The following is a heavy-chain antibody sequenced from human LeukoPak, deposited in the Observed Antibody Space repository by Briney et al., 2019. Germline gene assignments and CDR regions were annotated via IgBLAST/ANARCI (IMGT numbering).Heavy chain of an antibody. CDR2: IYGGGSA. CDR1: GLTVSNKY. J-gene: IGHJ6*02. CDR3: ARDGVYSYGYGMDV. V-gene: IGHV3-66*01. Sequence: GGSLRLSCAASGLTVSNKYMSWVRQAPGKGLEWVSVIYGGGSAYYADSVKGRFTISRDNSKNTVYLQMNTLRAEDTAVYYCARDGVYSYGYGMDVWGQGTTVTVSS. D-gene: IGHD5-18*01.